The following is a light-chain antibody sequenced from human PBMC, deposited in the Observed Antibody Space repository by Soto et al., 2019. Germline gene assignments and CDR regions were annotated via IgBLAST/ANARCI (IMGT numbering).Light chain of an antibody. Sequence: QSALTQPASVSGSPGQSITISCTGTSSDVGSYNYVSWYQQHPGKAPKLMIYEVSNRPSGVSNRFSGSKSGNTASLTISGLXXXXEXXXYCSSYTSISTRVFGGGTKLTVL. CDR1: SSDVGSYNY. CDR3: SSYTSISTRV. V-gene: IGLV2-14*01. CDR2: EVS. J-gene: IGLJ3*02.